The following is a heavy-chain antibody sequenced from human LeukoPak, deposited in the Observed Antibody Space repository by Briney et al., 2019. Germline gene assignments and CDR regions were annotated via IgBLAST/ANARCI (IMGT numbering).Heavy chain of an antibody. Sequence: GGSLRLSCAASGFTVSSNYMSWVRQAPGKGLEWVSVIYSGGNTYYADSVKGRFTISRDNSKNTLYLQMNSLRAEDSAVYYCARDLSSGYGMDVWGQGTTVTVSS. CDR3: ARDLSSGYGMDV. CDR1: GFTVSSNY. J-gene: IGHJ6*02. V-gene: IGHV3-53*01. CDR2: IYSGGNT. D-gene: IGHD6-19*01.